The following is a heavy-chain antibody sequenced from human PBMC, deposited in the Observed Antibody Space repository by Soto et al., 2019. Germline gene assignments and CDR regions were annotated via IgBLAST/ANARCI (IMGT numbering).Heavy chain of an antibody. J-gene: IGHJ1*01. Sequence: QVQLVESGGGVVQPGRSLRLSCAGSGFSFSNYGMHWVRQAPGKGLEWVALIWYDGSNKYYADSVKGRFTISRDNSKNTLYLQMNSLRAEDTAVCYCARDPRVETTLMAVFQGWGQGTLVTVSS. CDR3: ARDPRVETTLMAVFQG. D-gene: IGHD3-3*01. V-gene: IGHV3-33*01. CDR2: IWYDGSNK. CDR1: GFSFSNYG.